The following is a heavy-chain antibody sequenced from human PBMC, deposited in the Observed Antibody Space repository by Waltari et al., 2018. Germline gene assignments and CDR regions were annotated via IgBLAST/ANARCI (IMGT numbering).Heavy chain of an antibody. V-gene: IGHV4-31*03. CDR2: IYYTGNP. CDR1: GGSISRGGYY. CDR3: AGDGAAAAGLEF. J-gene: IGHJ4*02. D-gene: IGHD6-13*01. Sequence: QVQLRESGPGLIKPSQTLSLTCTVSGGSISRGGYYWSWIRQRPGTGLEWLGYIYYTGNPFYNPSLKSRVSMSVDTSKSQFSLKLGAVAAGVTAGDYCAGDGAAAAGLEFWGPGSLVTVSS.